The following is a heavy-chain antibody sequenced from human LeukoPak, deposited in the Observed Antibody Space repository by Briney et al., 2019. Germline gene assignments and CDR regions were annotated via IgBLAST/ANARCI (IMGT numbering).Heavy chain of an antibody. CDR1: GFTFSSYG. CDR2: IWYDGSNK. CDR3: ARDPAYDSSGAVFYYFDY. Sequence: PGGSLRLSCAASGFTFSSYGMHWVRQAPGKGLEWVAVIWYDGSNKYYADSVKGRFTISRYNSKNTLYLQMNSLRAEDTAVYYCARDPAYDSSGAVFYYFDYWGQGTLVTVSS. V-gene: IGHV3-33*01. J-gene: IGHJ4*02. D-gene: IGHD3-22*01.